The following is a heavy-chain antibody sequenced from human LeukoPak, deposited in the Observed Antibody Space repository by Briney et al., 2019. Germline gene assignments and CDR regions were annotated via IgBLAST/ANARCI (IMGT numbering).Heavy chain of an antibody. CDR2: FYTSGNT. CDR1: GTSITPYS. J-gene: IGHJ3*02. V-gene: IGHV4-4*09. Sequence: SETLSLTCSVSGTSITPYSWSWIRQPPGRGLEWIGYFYTSGNTHQNPSLKSRVTLSIDASKNQFSLRLSSMTAADTAVYYCARHRAEMATITDDTFDMWGQGTMVTVSS. CDR3: ARHRAEMATITDDTFDM. D-gene: IGHD5-24*01.